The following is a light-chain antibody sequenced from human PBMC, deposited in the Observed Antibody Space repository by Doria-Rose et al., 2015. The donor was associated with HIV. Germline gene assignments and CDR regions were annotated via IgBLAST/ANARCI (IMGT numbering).Light chain of an antibody. CDR3: QQYGTSRGT. CDR2: DAS. J-gene: IGKJ5*01. V-gene: IGKV3-20*01. Sequence: EIVMTQSPGTLSLSPGDRATLSCRASQRAKSSYLAWYQQKPGQAPRLLIYDASTRATGIPDRFSGSGSGTDFTLTISRLEPEDVAVYYCQQYGTSRGTFGQGTRLEIK. CDR1: QRAKSSY.